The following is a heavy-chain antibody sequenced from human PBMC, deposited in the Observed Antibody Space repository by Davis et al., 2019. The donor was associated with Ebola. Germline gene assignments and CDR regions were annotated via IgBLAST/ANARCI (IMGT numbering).Heavy chain of an antibody. D-gene: IGHD3-10*01. J-gene: IGHJ4*02. CDR3: ARRYYGSGTYYKDY. V-gene: IGHV3-23*01. CDR1: GFTFTAYA. Sequence: PGGSLRLSCAASGFTFTAYAMSWVRQAPGKGLEWVSAIGGSGGITYYADSVKGRFTVSRDNAKNSLYLQMNTLRAEDTAVYYCARRYYGSGTYYKDYWGQGTLVTVSS. CDR2: IGGSGGIT.